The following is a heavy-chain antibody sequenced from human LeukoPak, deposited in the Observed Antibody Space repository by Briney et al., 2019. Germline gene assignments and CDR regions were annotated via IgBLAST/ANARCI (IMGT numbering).Heavy chain of an antibody. J-gene: IGHJ4*02. CDR1: GGTFSSYA. D-gene: IGHD5-12*01. Sequence: SVKVSCKASGGTFSSYAISWVRQAPGQGLEWMGGIIPIFGTANYAQKFQGRVTITADESTSTAYMELSSLRSEDTAVYYCARSAPNVDIVATDYWGQGTMVTVSS. V-gene: IGHV1-69*01. CDR2: IIPIFGTA. CDR3: ARSAPNVDIVATDY.